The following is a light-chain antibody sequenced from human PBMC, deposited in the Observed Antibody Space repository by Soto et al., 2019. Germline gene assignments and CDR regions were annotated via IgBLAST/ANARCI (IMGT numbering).Light chain of an antibody. CDR2: DVN. CDR1: NSDVGNYNY. J-gene: IGLJ3*02. Sequence: QSALTQPRSVSGSPGQSVTMSCTGTNSDVGNYNYVSWYQQYPGKAPKLIIYDVNMRPSGVPDRFSGSKSGNTASLTISGLQAEDEADYYRCSYAGSYTAVFGGGTKVTVL. V-gene: IGLV2-11*01. CDR3: CSYAGSYTAV.